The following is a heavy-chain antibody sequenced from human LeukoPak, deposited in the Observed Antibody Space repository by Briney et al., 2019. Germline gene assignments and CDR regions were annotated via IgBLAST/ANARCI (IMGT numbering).Heavy chain of an antibody. Sequence: PGGSLRLSCAASGFTFSNAWMSWVRQAPGKGLEWVGRIKSKTDGGTTDYAAPVKGRFTISRDDSKNTLYLQMNSLKTEDTAVYYCTTCLGWYVKGYFDYWGQGTLVTVSS. J-gene: IGHJ4*02. CDR1: GFTFSNAW. CDR3: TTCLGWYVKGYFDY. V-gene: IGHV3-15*01. CDR2: IKSKTDGGTT. D-gene: IGHD6-19*01.